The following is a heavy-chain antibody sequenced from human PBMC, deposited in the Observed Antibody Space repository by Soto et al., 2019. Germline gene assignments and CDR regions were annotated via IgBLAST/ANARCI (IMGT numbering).Heavy chain of an antibody. D-gene: IGHD6-19*01. CDR2: IFYSGST. Sequence: SETLSLTCTVSGDSISSSNCFWGWIRQPPGKGLEWIGTIFYSGSTYYNPSLKSRVTISVDTSKNQFSLRLISVTAADTALYYCARRYGWLYFDYWGQGSLVTVSS. CDR1: GDSISSSNCF. CDR3: ARRYGWLYFDY. V-gene: IGHV4-39*01. J-gene: IGHJ4*02.